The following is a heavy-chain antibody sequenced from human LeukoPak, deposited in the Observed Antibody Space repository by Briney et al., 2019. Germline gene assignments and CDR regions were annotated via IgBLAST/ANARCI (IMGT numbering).Heavy chain of an antibody. CDR2: ISAYNGNT. CDR1: GYTFTSYG. V-gene: IGHV1-18*01. CDR3: ARPEHSSGYYFWFDP. D-gene: IGHD3-22*01. J-gene: IGHJ5*02. Sequence: GASVKVSCKASGYTFTSYGISWVRQAPGQGLEWMGWISAYNGNTNYAQKLQGRVTMTTDTSTSTAYMEPRSLRSDDTAVYYCARPEHSSGYYFWFDPWGQGTLVTVSS.